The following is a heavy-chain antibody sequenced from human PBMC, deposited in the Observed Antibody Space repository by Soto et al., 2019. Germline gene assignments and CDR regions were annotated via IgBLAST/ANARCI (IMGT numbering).Heavy chain of an antibody. D-gene: IGHD6-13*01. CDR2: IYYSGST. CDR3: ARFKSERKYTAGYSSSWYRYNWFDP. V-gene: IGHV4-59*08. J-gene: IGHJ5*02. CDR1: GGSISSYY. Sequence: ETPSLTCTVSGGSISSYYWRWIRQPPGKGLEWIGYIYYSGSTNYNPSLKSRVTISVDTSKNQFSLKLSSVTAADTAVYYCARFKSERKYTAGYSSSWYRYNWFDPWGQGTLVTVSS.